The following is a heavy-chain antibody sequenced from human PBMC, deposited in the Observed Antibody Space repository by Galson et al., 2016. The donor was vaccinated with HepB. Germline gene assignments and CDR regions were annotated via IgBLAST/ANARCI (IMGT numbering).Heavy chain of an antibody. Sequence: SLRLSCAASGFTFSSYGIHWVRQAPGKGLEWLAIVSYDGSSKYYADSVKGRFTISRDNSKNTLFLRMNSLRGDDTALYYCAKTLRKYFAYPPTPVFDYWGQGALVTVSP. CDR1: GFTFSSYG. CDR2: VSYDGSSK. CDR3: AKTLRKYFAYPPTPVFDY. J-gene: IGHJ4*02. V-gene: IGHV3-30*18. D-gene: IGHD1-14*01.